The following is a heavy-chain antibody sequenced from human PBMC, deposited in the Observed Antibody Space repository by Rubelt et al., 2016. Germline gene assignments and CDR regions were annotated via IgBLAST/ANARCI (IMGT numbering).Heavy chain of an antibody. V-gene: IGHV4-34*01. CDR2: INHSGST. Sequence: QVQLQQWGAGLLKPSETLSLTCAVYGGSFSGYYWSWIRQPPGKGLEWIGEINHSGSTNYNPSLKSRVTISVDTSKNQFSLKLSSVTAADTAVYYCARGQRVSWGWDSSGYLRDYWGQGTLVTVSS. D-gene: IGHD3-22*01. J-gene: IGHJ4*02. CDR1: GGSFSGYY. CDR3: ARGQRVSWGWDSSGYLRDY.